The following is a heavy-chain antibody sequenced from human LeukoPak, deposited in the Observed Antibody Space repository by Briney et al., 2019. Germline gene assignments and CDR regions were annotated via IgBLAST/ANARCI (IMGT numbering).Heavy chain of an antibody. D-gene: IGHD2-15*01. CDR1: SGSINSRSYY. J-gene: IGHJ4*02. CDR2: IYYTGSA. Sequence: SETLSLTCTVSSGSINSRSYYWGWIRQPPGKGLQWIGSIYYTGSAYQNPSLKSRVTISVDTSKNQFSLKLTSVTAADTAVYYCARGGAVVVVATNQGPFDYWVQGTLVTVSS. V-gene: IGHV4-39*01. CDR3: ARGGAVVVVATNQGPFDY.